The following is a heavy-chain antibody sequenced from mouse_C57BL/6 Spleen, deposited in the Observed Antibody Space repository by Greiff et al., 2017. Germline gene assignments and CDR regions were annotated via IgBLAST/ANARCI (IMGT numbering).Heavy chain of an antibody. CDR2: FYPGSGSI. V-gene: IGHV1-62-2*01. J-gene: IGHJ4*01. Sequence: VKLQESGAELVKPGASVKLSCKASGYTFTEYTIHWVKQRSGQGLEWIGWFYPGSGSIKYNEKFKDKATLTADKSSSTVYMELSRLTSEDSAVYFCARHGSGYDYDGGGYAMDYWGQGTSVTVSS. CDR3: ARHGSGYDYDGGGYAMDY. D-gene: IGHD2-4*01. CDR1: GYTFTEYT.